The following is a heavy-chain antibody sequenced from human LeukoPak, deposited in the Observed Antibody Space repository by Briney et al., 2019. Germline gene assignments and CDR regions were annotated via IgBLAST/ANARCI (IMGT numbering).Heavy chain of an antibody. V-gene: IGHV1-2*02. CDR2: INPNSGGT. J-gene: IGHJ4*02. Sequence: GASVKVSCKASGHTFTGYYMHWVRQAPGQGLEWMGWINPNSGGTNYAQKLQGRVTMTTDTSTSTAYMELRSLRFDDTAVYYCARDVHIDYNGSGSYAGYWGQGTLVTVSS. D-gene: IGHD3-10*01. CDR3: ARDVHIDYNGSGSYAGY. CDR1: GHTFTGYY.